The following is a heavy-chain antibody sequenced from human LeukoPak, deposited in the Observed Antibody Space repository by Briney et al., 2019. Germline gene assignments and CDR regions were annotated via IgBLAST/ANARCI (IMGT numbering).Heavy chain of an antibody. V-gene: IGHV5-51*01. Sequence: GESLKISCKGSGYSFTSYWIGWVRQMPGKGLEWMGIIYPGDSDTRYSPSFQGQVTISADKSISTAYLQWSSLKASGTAMYYCARGGTDYGDYSFYYYYYMDVWGKGTTVTVSS. CDR2: IYPGDSDT. J-gene: IGHJ6*03. CDR1: GYSFTSYW. D-gene: IGHD4-17*01. CDR3: ARGGTDYGDYSFYYYYYMDV.